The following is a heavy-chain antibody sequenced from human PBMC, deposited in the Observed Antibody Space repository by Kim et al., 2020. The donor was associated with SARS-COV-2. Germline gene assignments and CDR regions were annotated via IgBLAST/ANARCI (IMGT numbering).Heavy chain of an antibody. V-gene: IGHV4-39*01. D-gene: IGHD3-9*01. CDR1: GGSISSSSYY. J-gene: IGHJ4*02. CDR2: IYYSGST. CDR3: ARRPRRTYYDILTGPLDY. Sequence: SETLSLTCTVSGGSISSSSYYWGWIRQPPGKGLEWIGSIYYSGSTYYNPSLKSRVTISVDTSKNQFSLKLSSVTAADTAVYYCARRPRRTYYDILTGPLDYWGQGTLVTVSS.